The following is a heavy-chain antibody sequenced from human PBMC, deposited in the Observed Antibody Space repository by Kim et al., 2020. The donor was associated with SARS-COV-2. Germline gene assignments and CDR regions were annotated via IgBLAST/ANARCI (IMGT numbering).Heavy chain of an antibody. J-gene: IGHJ4*02. Sequence: GGSLRLSCAASGFTFSSYGMHWVRQAPGKGLEWVAVISYDGSNKYYADSVKGRFTISRDNSKNTLYLQMNSLRAEDTAVYYCAKDRFQQWLVPFDYWGQGTLVTISS. CDR3: AKDRFQQWLVPFDY. CDR2: ISYDGSNK. CDR1: GFTFSSYG. V-gene: IGHV3-30*18. D-gene: IGHD6-19*01.